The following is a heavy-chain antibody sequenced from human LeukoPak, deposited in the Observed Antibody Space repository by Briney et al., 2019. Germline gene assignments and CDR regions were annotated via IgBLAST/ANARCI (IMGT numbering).Heavy chain of an antibody. Sequence: ASVKVSCKASGYIFTTYGFSWVRQAPGQGLEGMGWISPYDGNTKYAQKFQGRVTLTTDTSTSTASMERRSLRSDDAAVYYCARSVDTAMIFTHWGQGTLVSVSA. CDR2: ISPYDGNT. CDR1: GYIFTTYG. V-gene: IGHV1-18*01. CDR3: ARSVDTAMIFTH. J-gene: IGHJ4*02. D-gene: IGHD5-18*01.